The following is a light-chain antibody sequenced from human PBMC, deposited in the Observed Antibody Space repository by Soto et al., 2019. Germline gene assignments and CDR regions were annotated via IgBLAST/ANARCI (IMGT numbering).Light chain of an antibody. Sequence: EIVLTQSPGTLSLSPGERATLSCRASQSVSNNYLAWYQQKPGQAPRLLIYGASNRATDIPDRFSGSGSGTDFTLTISRLEPEDFAVYYCQKYGSSGTVGPGTKADIK. J-gene: IGKJ1*01. CDR3: QKYGSSGT. CDR2: GAS. CDR1: QSVSNNY. V-gene: IGKV3-20*01.